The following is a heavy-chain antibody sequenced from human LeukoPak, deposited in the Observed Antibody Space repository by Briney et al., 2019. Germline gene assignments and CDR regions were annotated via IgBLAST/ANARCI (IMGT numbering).Heavy chain of an antibody. V-gene: IGHV3-23*01. D-gene: IGHD4-17*01. J-gene: IGHJ4*02. CDR2: ISGSGGST. CDR3: AKTTVTADIDY. CDR1: GFTVSSNY. Sequence: GGSLRLSCAASGFTVSSNYMSWVRQAPGKGLEWVSAISGSGGSTYYADSVKGRFTISRDNSKNTLYLQMNSLRAEDTAVYYCAKTTVTADIDYWGQGTLVTVSS.